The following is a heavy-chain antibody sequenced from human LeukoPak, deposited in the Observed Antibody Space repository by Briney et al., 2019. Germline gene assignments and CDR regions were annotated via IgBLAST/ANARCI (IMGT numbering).Heavy chain of an antibody. CDR1: GFTFSSYA. J-gene: IGHJ4*02. D-gene: IGHD3-16*02. V-gene: IGHV3-30-3*01. CDR3: ARGITLRLGELSLLDY. Sequence: GGSLRLSCAASGFTFSSYAMHWVRQAPGKGLEWVAVISYDGSNKYYADSVKGRFTISRDNSKNTLYLQMNSLRAEDTAVYYCARGITLRLGELSLLDYWGQGTLVTVSS. CDR2: ISYDGSNK.